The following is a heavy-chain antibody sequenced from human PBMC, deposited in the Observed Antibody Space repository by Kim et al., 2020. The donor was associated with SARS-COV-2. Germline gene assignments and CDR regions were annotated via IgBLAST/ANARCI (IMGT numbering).Heavy chain of an antibody. J-gene: IGHJ5*01. V-gene: IGHV3-23*01. Sequence: GGSLRLSCAASGFTFSNYPMTWVRQAPGKGLEWVSTISAYGGTTSYADSVKGRFTISRDNSKNTLYVQMNSLRAEDTAVYYCAKGGFSSWFDSWGQGTLVTVSS. CDR3: AKGGFSSWFDS. D-gene: IGHD3-3*01. CDR2: ISAYGGTT. CDR1: GFTFSNYP.